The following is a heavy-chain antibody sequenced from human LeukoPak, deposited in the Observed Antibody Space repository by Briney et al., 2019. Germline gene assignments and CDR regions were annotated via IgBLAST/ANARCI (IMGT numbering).Heavy chain of an antibody. J-gene: IGHJ4*02. CDR3: AKDSGEALGYFDY. D-gene: IGHD4-17*01. Sequence: PGRSLRLSCAASGFTFSSYGMHWVRQAPGKGLEWVAVISYDGSNKYYADSVKGRFTISRDNSKNTLYLQMNSLRAEDTAVYYGAKDSGEALGYFDYGGRETLFPVSS. CDR2: ISYDGSNK. CDR1: GFTFSSYG. V-gene: IGHV3-30*18.